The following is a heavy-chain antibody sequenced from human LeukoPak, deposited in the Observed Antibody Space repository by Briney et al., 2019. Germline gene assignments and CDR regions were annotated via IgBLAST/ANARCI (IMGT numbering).Heavy chain of an antibody. Sequence: ASVKVSCKTYGYTFISYGITWVRQAPGQGLEWRGWISGYNNNRNYAQKFQGRVTMTTDTSTRIAYMEVRSLTSDDSAFYYCARDSFTMVRGLPPDNWGQGTLVTVSS. CDR3: ARDSFTMVRGLPPDN. J-gene: IGHJ4*02. V-gene: IGHV1-18*01. D-gene: IGHD3-10*01. CDR1: GYTFISYG. CDR2: ISGYNNNR.